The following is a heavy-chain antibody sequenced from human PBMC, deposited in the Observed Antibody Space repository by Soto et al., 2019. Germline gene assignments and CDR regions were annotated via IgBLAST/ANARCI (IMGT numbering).Heavy chain of an antibody. Sequence: GGSLRLSCAASGFTFSSYSMNWVRQAPGKGLEWVSSISSSSSYIYYADSVKGRFTISRDNAKNSLYLQMNSLRAEDTAVYYCARDPQQPKYSSSPGNWGQGTMVTVSS. D-gene: IGHD6-6*01. J-gene: IGHJ3*01. CDR2: ISSSSSYI. V-gene: IGHV3-21*01. CDR1: GFTFSSYS. CDR3: ARDPQQPKYSSSPGN.